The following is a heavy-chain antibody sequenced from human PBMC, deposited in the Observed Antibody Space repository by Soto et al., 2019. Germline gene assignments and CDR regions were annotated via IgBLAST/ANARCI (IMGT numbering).Heavy chain of an antibody. CDR2: MYYSGNT. D-gene: IGHD2-15*01. Sequence: PSETLSLTCTVAGGSISNQNYDWGWIRQPPGKGLEWIGRMYYSGNTNCNPSLKSRVTLFVHTSKNQFSLKLHSVTAADTAVYYCARQICSGSNCSSTTWFDPWGQGTMVTVSS. CDR3: ARQICSGSNCSSTTWFDP. CDR1: GGSISNQNYD. J-gene: IGHJ5*02. V-gene: IGHV4-39*01.